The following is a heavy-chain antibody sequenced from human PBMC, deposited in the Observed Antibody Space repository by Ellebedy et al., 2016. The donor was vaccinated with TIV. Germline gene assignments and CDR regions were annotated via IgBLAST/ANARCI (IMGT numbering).Heavy chain of an antibody. V-gene: IGHV3-48*04. CDR3: ARDRGPNTLDY. Sequence: GESLKISXAASGFTFSVYSFNWVRQAPGKGLEWISYIHSSGGPIYYADSVKGRFTISRDNAKNSLYLQMNSLRAEDTADYYCARDRGPNTLDYWGQGTLVTVSS. J-gene: IGHJ4*02. CDR1: GFTFSVYS. D-gene: IGHD2-2*02. CDR2: IHSSGGPI.